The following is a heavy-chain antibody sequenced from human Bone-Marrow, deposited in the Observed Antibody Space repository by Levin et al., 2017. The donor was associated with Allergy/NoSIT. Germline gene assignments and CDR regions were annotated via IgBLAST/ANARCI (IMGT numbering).Heavy chain of an antibody. CDR2: IWYDGSNK. J-gene: IGHJ4*02. V-gene: IGHV3-33*01. CDR1: GFTFSSYG. Sequence: GGSLRLSCAASGFTFSSYGMHWVRQAPGKGLEWVAVIWYDGSNKYYADSVKGRFTISRDNSKNTLYLQMNSLRAEDTAVYYCARGRLRYFDWLGYDYWGQGTLVTVSS. CDR3: ARGRLRYFDWLGYDY. D-gene: IGHD3-9*01.